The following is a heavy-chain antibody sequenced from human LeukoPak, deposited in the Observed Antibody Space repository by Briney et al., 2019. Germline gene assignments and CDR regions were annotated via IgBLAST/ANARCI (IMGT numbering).Heavy chain of an antibody. Sequence: SETLSLTCTVSGGSISSSDYYWSWIRQPPGMGLEWIGYIHYSGATYYNPSLKSRVTMSVDNPKNEFFLKLSSVTAADTAVYYCAGSRVPYGLDVWGKGTTVTVSS. D-gene: IGHD1-26*01. CDR2: IHYSGAT. CDR1: GGSISSSDYY. V-gene: IGHV4-30-4*01. J-gene: IGHJ6*04. CDR3: AGSRVPYGLDV.